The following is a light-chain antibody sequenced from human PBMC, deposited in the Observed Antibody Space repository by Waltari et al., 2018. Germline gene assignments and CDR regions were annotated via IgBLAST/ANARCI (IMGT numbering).Light chain of an antibody. CDR1: EGVRRAF. CDR3: QHNVRLPVT. J-gene: IGKJ1*01. CDR2: DTS. V-gene: IGKV3-20*01. Sequence: PGERATLSCRASEGVRRAFIWYQQKPGQAPRLLIYDTSTRATGVPDRFSGSGSGTDFSLTISRLEPEDSAVYFCQHNVRLPVTFGQGTKVEIK.